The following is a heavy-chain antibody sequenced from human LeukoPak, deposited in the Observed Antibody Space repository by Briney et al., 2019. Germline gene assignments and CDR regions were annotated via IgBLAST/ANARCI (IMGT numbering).Heavy chain of an antibody. D-gene: IGHD5-12*01. Sequence: GASVKASCKASGYTFTSYAMHWVRQAPGQRLEWMGWINAGNGNTKYSQEFQGRVTITRDTSASTAYMELSSLRSEDMAVYYCAREESLGGYDGNFDYWGRGTLVTVSS. V-gene: IGHV1-3*03. CDR3: AREESLGGYDGNFDY. CDR2: INAGNGNT. J-gene: IGHJ4*02. CDR1: GYTFTSYA.